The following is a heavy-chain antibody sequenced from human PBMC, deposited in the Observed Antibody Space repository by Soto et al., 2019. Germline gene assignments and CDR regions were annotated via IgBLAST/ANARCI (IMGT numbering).Heavy chain of an antibody. CDR1: GGSISSYY. J-gene: IGHJ6*02. CDR3: AREVVVVAATVYYYYGMDV. Sequence: SETLSLTCTVSGGSISSYYWSWIRQPPGKGLEWIGYIYYSGSTNYNPSLKSRVTISVDTSKNQFSLKLSSVTAADTAVYYCAREVVVVAATVYYYYGMDVWGQGTAVTVSS. V-gene: IGHV4-59*01. CDR2: IYYSGST. D-gene: IGHD2-15*01.